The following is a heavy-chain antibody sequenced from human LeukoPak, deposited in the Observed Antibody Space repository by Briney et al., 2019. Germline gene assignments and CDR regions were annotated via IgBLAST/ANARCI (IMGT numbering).Heavy chain of an antibody. D-gene: IGHD2-8*01. Sequence: PGGSLRLSCAASGFDFDNYWMTWVRQAPGKGLEWVANMNQDGSEQYYVDSVKGRFTISRDNGKKSLYLQMNSLRAEDTAVYYCSRGQGCAYWGQGTLGTGSS. CDR3: SRGQGCAY. CDR1: GFDFDNYW. J-gene: IGHJ4*02. CDR2: MNQDGSEQ. V-gene: IGHV3-7*04.